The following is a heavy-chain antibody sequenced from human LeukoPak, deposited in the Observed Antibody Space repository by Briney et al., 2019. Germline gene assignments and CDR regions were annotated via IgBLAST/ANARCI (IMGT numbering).Heavy chain of an antibody. V-gene: IGHV3-30*02. J-gene: IGHJ3*02. CDR2: IRYDGSNK. CDR3: AKDNPLQGDAFDI. Sequence: GGSLRLSCAASGFTFSSYGMHWVRQAPGKGLEWVAFIRYDGSNKYYADSVKGRFTISRDNSKNTLYLQMNSLRAEDTAVYYCAKDNPLQGDAFDIWGQGTMVTVSS. D-gene: IGHD1-14*01. CDR1: GFTFSSYG.